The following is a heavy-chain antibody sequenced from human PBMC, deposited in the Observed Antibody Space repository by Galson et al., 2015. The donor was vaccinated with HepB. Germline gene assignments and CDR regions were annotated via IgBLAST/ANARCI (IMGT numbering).Heavy chain of an antibody. J-gene: IGHJ4*02. CDR1: GFTFSSYG. V-gene: IGHV3-33*01. CDR3: TREIVGSAPDY. CDR2: IWYDGSNK. D-gene: IGHD1-26*01. Sequence: SLRLSCAASGFTFSSYGMHWVRQAPGKGLEWVAVIWYDGSNKYYADSVKGRFTISRDNSKNTLYLQMNSLRAEDTAVYYCTREIVGSAPDYWGQGTLVTVSS.